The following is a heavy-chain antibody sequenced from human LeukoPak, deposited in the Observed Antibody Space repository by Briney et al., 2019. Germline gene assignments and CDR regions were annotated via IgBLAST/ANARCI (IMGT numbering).Heavy chain of an antibody. D-gene: IGHD3-22*01. V-gene: IGHV3-53*01. CDR2: IYSGGTT. CDR1: GFTVSTNY. J-gene: IGHJ4*02. Sequence: PGGSLRLSCAAPGFTVSTNYMSWVRQAPGKGLEWVSVIYSGGTTYYADSVKGRFTVSRDNSKNTLNLQMNSLRAEDTAVYYCARIPQRDSSGQKRQEAYYFDYWGRGTLVTVSS. CDR3: ARIPQRDSSGQKRQEAYYFDY.